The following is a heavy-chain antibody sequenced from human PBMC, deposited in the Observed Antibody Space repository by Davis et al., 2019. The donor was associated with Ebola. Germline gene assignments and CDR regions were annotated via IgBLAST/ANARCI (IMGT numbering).Heavy chain of an antibody. V-gene: IGHV1-69*10. CDR2: IIPILGIA. CDR1: GGTFSSYA. J-gene: IGHJ5*02. CDR3: ARGRNAGAYTGAYWFDP. Sequence: SVKVSCKASGGTFSSYAISWVRQAPGQGLEWMGGIIPILGIANYAQKFQGRVTITADKSTSTAYMELSSLRSEDTAVYYCARGRNAGAYTGAYWFDPWGQGTLVTVSS. D-gene: IGHD2-21*01.